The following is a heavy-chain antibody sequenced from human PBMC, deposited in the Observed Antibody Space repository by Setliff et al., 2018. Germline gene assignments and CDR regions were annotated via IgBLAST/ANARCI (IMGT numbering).Heavy chain of an antibody. V-gene: IGHV4-4*07. CDR3: ARVPTIRFGELYRNDY. CDR1: GGSISSYY. D-gene: IGHD3-10*01. Sequence: PSETLSLTCTVSGGSISSYYWSWIRQPAGKGLEWIGRIYTSGSTNYNPSLKSRVTMSVDTSKNQFSLKLSSVTAADTAVYYCARVPTIRFGELYRNDYWGQGTLVTVSS. J-gene: IGHJ4*02. CDR2: IYTSGST.